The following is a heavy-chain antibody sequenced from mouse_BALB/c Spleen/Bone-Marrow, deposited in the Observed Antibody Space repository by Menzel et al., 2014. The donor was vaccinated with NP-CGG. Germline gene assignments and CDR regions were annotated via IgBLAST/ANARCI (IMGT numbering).Heavy chain of an antibody. V-gene: IGHV1-7*01. D-gene: IGHD2-1*01. Sequence: VQLQQSGAELAKPGASVKMSCKASGYPFTSYWMHWVKQRPGQGLEWIGYINPSTGYTDYNQRFNDKATLTADKSSSTAYMQLSSLTSKDSAVYYCARGNPLYAMDYWGQGASVTVSS. CDR1: GYPFTSYW. J-gene: IGHJ4*01. CDR3: ARGNPLYAMDY. CDR2: INPSTGYT.